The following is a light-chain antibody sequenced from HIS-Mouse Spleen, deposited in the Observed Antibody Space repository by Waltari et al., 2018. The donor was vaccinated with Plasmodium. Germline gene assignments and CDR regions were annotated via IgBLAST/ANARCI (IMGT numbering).Light chain of an antibody. CDR2: AVS. Sequence: QSALTQPPSASGSPGPSVTISCPGPSSDVGGYNHSSWYQQHPGKAPKLMIYAVSKRPSGVPDRFSGSKSGNTASLTVSGLQAEDEADYYCSSYAGSNNYVVFGGGTKLTVL. CDR1: SSDVGGYNH. CDR3: SSYAGSNNYVV. V-gene: IGLV2-8*01. J-gene: IGLJ2*01.